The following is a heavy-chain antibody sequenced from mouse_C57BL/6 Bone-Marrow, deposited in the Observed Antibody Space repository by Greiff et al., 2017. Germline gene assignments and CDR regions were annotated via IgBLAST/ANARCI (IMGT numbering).Heavy chain of an antibody. CDR2: ISSGGSYT. D-gene: IGHD1-1*01. V-gene: IGHV5-6*01. CDR1: GFTFSSYG. Sequence: EVKLVESGGDLVKPGGSLKLSCAASGFTFSSYGMSWVRQTPDKRLEWVATISSGGSYTYYPDSVKGRFTISRDNAKITLYLQMSSLKSEDTAMYYCARPYYGSSLFDYWGQGTTLTVSS. CDR3: ARPYYGSSLFDY. J-gene: IGHJ2*01.